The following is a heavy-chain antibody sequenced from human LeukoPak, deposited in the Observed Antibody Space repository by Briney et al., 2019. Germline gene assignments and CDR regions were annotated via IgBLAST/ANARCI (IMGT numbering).Heavy chain of an antibody. Sequence: PGGSLRLSCAASGFIFSSYSMNWVCQAPGKGLEWVSSISSSSSYIYYADSVKGRFTISRDNAKNSLYPQMNSLRAEDTAVYYCARTYGAHSYNWNDVSYYFDYWGQGTLVTISS. CDR2: ISSSSSYI. CDR3: ARTYGAHSYNWNDVSYYFDY. J-gene: IGHJ4*02. CDR1: GFIFSSYS. V-gene: IGHV3-21*01. D-gene: IGHD1-20*01.